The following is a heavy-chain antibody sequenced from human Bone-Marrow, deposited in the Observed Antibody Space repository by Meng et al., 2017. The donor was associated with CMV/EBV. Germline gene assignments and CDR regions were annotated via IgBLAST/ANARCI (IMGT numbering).Heavy chain of an antibody. J-gene: IGHJ4*02. CDR1: GGSISSYY. CDR3: ARGINDFWSGYTPPDY. V-gene: IGHV4-34*01. D-gene: IGHD3-3*01. Sequence: SETLSLTCTVSGGSISSYYWSWIRQPPGKGLEWIGEINHSGSTNYNPSLKSRVTISVDTSKNQFSLKLSSVTAADTAVYYCARGINDFWSGYTPPDYWGQGTLVTVSS. CDR2: INHSGST.